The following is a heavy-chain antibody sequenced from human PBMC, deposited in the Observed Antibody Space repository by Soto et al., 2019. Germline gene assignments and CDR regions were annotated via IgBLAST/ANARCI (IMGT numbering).Heavy chain of an antibody. Sequence: SETLSLTCAVYGGSFSGYYWSWIRQPPGKGLEWIGEINHSGSTNYNPSLKSRVTISVDTSKNQFSLKLSSVTAADTAVYYCARGSSGWLEYYYYGMDVWGQGTTVT. D-gene: IGHD6-19*01. J-gene: IGHJ6*02. CDR1: GGSFSGYY. V-gene: IGHV4-34*01. CDR3: ARGSSGWLEYYYYGMDV. CDR2: INHSGST.